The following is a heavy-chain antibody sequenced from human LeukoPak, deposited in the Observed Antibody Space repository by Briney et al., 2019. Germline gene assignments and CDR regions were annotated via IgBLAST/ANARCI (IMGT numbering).Heavy chain of an antibody. Sequence: PSETLSLTCTVSGGSISSYYWSWIRQPAGKGLEWIGRIYTSGSTNYNPSLKSRVTMSVDTSKNQFSLKLSSVTAADTAVYYCARDHPIYCSSTSCYGGHYYYGMDVWGQGTTVTVSS. CDR2: IYTSGST. V-gene: IGHV4-4*07. D-gene: IGHD2-2*01. CDR3: ARDHPIYCSSTSCYGGHYYYGMDV. J-gene: IGHJ6*02. CDR1: GGSISSYY.